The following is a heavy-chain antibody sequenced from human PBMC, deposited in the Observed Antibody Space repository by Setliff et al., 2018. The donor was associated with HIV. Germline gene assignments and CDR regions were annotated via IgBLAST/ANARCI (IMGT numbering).Heavy chain of an antibody. CDR1: GYSPGNYG. CDR2: ISVNTGDV. V-gene: IGHV1-18*01. CDR3: AYRRGGWELRV. D-gene: IGHD1-26*01. Sequence: ASVKVSCKASGYSPGNYGIAWVRQARGQGLEWLGWISVNTGDVFYAQTFQGRVTMTADASTGTVHMDLRGLAFDDSAIYFCAYRRGGWELRVWGQGTSVTVTS. J-gene: IGHJ4*02.